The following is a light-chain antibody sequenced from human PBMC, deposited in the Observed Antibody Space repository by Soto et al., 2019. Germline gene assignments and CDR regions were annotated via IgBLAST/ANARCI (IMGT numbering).Light chain of an antibody. J-gene: IGKJ1*01. CDR2: GAS. Sequence: ENVLTQSPGTLSLSPGEGATLSCRASQSISRNYLAWYQQKPGQAPRLLIYGASSRATGIPDRFSGSGSGTVFPLPITSLEPEDSAVYYCQLYGSALRTFGQGTKGQIK. CDR1: QSISRNY. V-gene: IGKV3-20*01. CDR3: QLYGSALRT.